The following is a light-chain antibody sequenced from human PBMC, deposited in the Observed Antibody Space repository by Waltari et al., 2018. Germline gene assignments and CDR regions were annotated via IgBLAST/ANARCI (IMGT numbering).Light chain of an antibody. CDR1: QDISNY. V-gene: IGKV1-33*01. CDR3: QQYDNLPLT. Sequence: IQMTQSPSSLSASVGDRVTITCQASQDISNYLNWYQQKPGKAPKLLIYDASNLETVVPSRFSGSVSGTDFTFTSSCLQSEDIATYYCQQYDNLPLTFGGGTKVEIK. CDR2: DAS. J-gene: IGKJ4*01.